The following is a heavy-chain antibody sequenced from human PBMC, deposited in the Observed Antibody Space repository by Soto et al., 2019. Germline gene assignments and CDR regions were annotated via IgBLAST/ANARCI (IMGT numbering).Heavy chain of an antibody. CDR2: ISHDAITE. D-gene: IGHD4-17*01. CDR3: ARESDYHRGNNYDGRYG. J-gene: IGHJ6*01. V-gene: IGHV3-30*03. CDR1: GFSLSSYG. Sequence: QPVVSLRLSSAASGFSLSSYGFHWVRQAPGKGLEWLAFISHDAITEHYTDSVKGRFTISRDNSKNNFYIQMSSLRGEDTAVYYCARESDYHRGNNYDGRYGWGQGHMATVSS.